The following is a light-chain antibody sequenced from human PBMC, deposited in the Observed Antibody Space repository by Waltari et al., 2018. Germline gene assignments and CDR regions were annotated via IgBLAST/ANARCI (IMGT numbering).Light chain of an antibody. CDR1: SSDVGAFNF. Sequence: QAALTQPASVSGSPGQSITISCTGTSSDVGAFNFVSLYQHHPGKAPKLMIYEVSNRPSGVSNRFSGSKSGNTASLTISGLQAEDEADYYCLSYTNTAARVFGGGTKLTVL. CDR2: EVS. CDR3: LSYTNTAARV. V-gene: IGLV2-14*01. J-gene: IGLJ3*02.